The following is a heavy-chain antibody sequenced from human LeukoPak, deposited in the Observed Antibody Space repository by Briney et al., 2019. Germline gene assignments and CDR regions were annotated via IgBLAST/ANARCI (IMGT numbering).Heavy chain of an antibody. D-gene: IGHD3-22*01. CDR1: GFTSSSYA. Sequence: GGSLRLSCAASGFTSSSYAMSWVRQAPGKGLEWVSAISGSGGSTYYADSVKGRFTISRDNSKNTLYLQMNSLRAEDTAVYYCARRRYYYDSSGRTTYYYMDVWGKGTTVTVSS. CDR3: ARRRYYYDSSGRTTYYYMDV. V-gene: IGHV3-23*01. CDR2: ISGSGGST. J-gene: IGHJ6*03.